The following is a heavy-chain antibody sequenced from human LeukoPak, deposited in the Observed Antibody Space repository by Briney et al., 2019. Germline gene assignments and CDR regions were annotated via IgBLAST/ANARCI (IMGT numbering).Heavy chain of an antibody. CDR2: ISAYNGNT. D-gene: IGHD1-26*01. Sequence: GASVKVSCKASGYTFTSYGISWVRQAPGQGLEWMGWISAYNGNTNYAQKLQGRVTMTTDTSTSTAYMELRSLRSDDTAVYYCARDRGLYSGSYQVGYWFDPWGQGTLVTVSS. V-gene: IGHV1-18*01. CDR1: GYTFTSYG. J-gene: IGHJ5*02. CDR3: ARDRGLYSGSYQVGYWFDP.